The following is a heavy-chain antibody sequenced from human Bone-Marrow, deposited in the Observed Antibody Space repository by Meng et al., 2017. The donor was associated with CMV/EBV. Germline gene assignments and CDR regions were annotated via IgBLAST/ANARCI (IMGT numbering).Heavy chain of an antibody. CDR3: ARERCSSTSCYYYYYYYGMDV. CDR1: GFTFSNSD. V-gene: IGHV3-19*01. Sequence: GESLKISCAASGFTFSNSDMNWVRQAPGKGLEWVSGVSWNGSRTHYADSVKGRFTISRDNAKNSLYLQMNSLRAEDTAVYYCARERCSSTSCYYYYYYYGMDVWGQGTTVTVSS. CDR2: VSWNGSRT. J-gene: IGHJ6*02. D-gene: IGHD2-2*01.